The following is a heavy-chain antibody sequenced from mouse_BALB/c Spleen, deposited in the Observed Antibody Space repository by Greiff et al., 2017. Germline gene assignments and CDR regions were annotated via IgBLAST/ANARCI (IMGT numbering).Heavy chain of an antibody. V-gene: IGHV1-7*01. CDR1: GYTFTSYW. CDR2: INPSTGYT. D-gene: IGHD1-1*01. J-gene: IGHJ3*01. CDR3: AHYYGSSSFAY. Sequence: QVQLKQSGAELAKPGASVKMSCKASGYTFTSYWMHWVKQRPGQGLEWIGYINPSTGYTEYNQKFKDKATLTADKSSSTAYMQLSSLTSEDSAVYYCAHYYGSSSFAYWGQGTLVTVSA.